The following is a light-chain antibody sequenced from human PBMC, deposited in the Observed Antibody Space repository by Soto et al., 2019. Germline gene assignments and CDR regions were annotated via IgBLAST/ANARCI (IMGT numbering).Light chain of an antibody. CDR3: QEYIQWTPGM. CDR1: QFVSSR. CDR2: DTS. Sequence: DMVVPQSPATLSASPGERVTLSCRASQFVSSRLAWYQQRPGQVPRLLIYDTSTMAPGTSARFSGSGSGTEFTLAISSLQSEDFAVYYCQEYIQWTPGMFGPGTTVDIK. V-gene: IGKV3-15*01. J-gene: IGKJ1*01.